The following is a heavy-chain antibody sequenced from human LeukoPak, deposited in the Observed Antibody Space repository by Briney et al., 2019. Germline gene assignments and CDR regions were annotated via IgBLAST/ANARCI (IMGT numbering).Heavy chain of an antibody. CDR3: ARETPTVTTPINWFDP. D-gene: IGHD4-11*01. V-gene: IGHV4-59*12. CDR1: GGSISSYY. J-gene: IGHJ5*02. CDR2: IYYSGST. Sequence: SETLSLTCTVSGGSISSYYWSWIRQPPGKGLEWIGYIYYSGSTNYNPSLKSRVTISVDTSKNQFSLKLSSVTAADTAVYYCARETPTVTTPINWFDPWGQGTLVTVSS.